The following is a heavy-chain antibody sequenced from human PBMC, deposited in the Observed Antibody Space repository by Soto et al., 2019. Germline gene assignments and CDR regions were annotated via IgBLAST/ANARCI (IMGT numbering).Heavy chain of an antibody. CDR3: SRDFTAGGYDF. V-gene: IGHV3-53*01. CDR2: LSDGGRS. Sequence: GGSLRLSCAASGFSVSSTYMSWVRQAPGKGLEWVSTLSDGGRSHYADSVTGRFSVSRDSSKNTLYLQMSGLRADDTAIYYCSRDFTAGGYDFRGQGT. J-gene: IGHJ4*02. D-gene: IGHD5-12*01. CDR1: GFSVSSTY.